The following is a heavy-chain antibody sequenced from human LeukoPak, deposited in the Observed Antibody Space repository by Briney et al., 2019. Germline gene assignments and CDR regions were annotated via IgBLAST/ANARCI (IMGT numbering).Heavy chain of an antibody. V-gene: IGHV4-34*01. CDR2: INHSEYT. D-gene: IGHD2-2*01. CDR3: ARDKPIVVVPAATRYFDY. CDR1: DGSFSGYY. Sequence: KPSETLSLTCAVYDGSFSGYYWSWIRQPPGKGLEWIGDINHSEYTNYNPSLKSRVTISVDTSKNQFSLKLSSVTAADTAVYYCARDKPIVVVPAATRYFDYWGQGTLVTVSS. J-gene: IGHJ4*02.